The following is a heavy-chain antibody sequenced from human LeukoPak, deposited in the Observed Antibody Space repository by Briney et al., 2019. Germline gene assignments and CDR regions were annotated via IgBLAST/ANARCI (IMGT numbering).Heavy chain of an antibody. J-gene: IGHJ3*02. Sequence: SQTLSLTCNVSGGSISTGGYSWSWLRQPPGEGLGWIGYFHHAGYTSYNPSLKSRVTISGDRSKNQFSLNLNSVTAADTAVYYCVRGGGLPNCGGDCPPDSWGQGKMVTVSS. D-gene: IGHD2-21*02. CDR1: GGSISTGGYS. CDR2: FHHAGYT. CDR3: VRGGGLPNCGGDCPPDS. V-gene: IGHV4-30-2*01.